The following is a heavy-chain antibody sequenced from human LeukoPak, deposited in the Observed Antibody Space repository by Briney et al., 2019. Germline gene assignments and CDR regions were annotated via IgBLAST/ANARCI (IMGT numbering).Heavy chain of an antibody. CDR2: INPNSGGT. CDR3: ARVADSGSPSEYFQH. D-gene: IGHD1-26*01. Sequence: ASVKVSCKASGYTFTGYYMHWVRQAPGQGLEWMGWINPNSGGTNYAQKFQGRVTMTRDTSISTAYMELSRLRSDDTAVYYCARVADSGSPSEYFQHWGQGTLVTVSS. J-gene: IGHJ1*01. V-gene: IGHV1-2*02. CDR1: GYTFTGYY.